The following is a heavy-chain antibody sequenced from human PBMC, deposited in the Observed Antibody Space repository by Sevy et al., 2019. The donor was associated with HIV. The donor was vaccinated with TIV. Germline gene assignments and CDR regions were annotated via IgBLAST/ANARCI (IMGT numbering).Heavy chain of an antibody. D-gene: IGHD3-10*01. CDR2: ISDGGGTT. J-gene: IGHJ3*02. Sequence: GESLKISCAASGFTFRNYVMNWVRQPPGKGLEWVSVISDGGGTTYYADSVKGRFTISRDDSKSTLYLQMNGLRVEDTAVYFCAKRVAGALAALDIWGQGTMVTVSS. CDR1: GFTFRNYV. V-gene: IGHV3-23*01. CDR3: AKRVAGALAALDI.